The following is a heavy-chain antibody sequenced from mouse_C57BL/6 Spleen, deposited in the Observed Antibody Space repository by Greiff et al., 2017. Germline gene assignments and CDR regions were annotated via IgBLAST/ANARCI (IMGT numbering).Heavy chain of an antibody. V-gene: IGHV1-18*01. CDR3: ASWDGNCWYVDV. CDR2: INPNNGGT. CDR1: GYTFTDYN. J-gene: IGHJ1*03. Sequence: VQLQQSGPELVKPGASVKIPCKASGYTFTDYNMDWVKQSHGKSLEWIGDINPNNGGTIYNQKFKGKDTLTVDQSSSTAYMELRSLTSEDTAVYYCASWDGNCWYVDVWGTGTTVTVSS. D-gene: IGHD2-1*01.